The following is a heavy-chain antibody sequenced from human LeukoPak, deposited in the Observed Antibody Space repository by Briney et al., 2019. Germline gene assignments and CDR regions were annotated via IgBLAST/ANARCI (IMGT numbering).Heavy chain of an antibody. V-gene: IGHV4-59*01. J-gene: IGHJ4*02. CDR1: GGSISGAY. Sequence: PSETLSLTCTVSGGSISGAYWGWIRQPPGKRLEWIGYIYYSGTATYNPSLRSRVTLSVDTSKNQLSLKLASVTAADTAVYYCAREHDLYYFDSWGRGTPVTVSS. CDR3: AREHDLYYFDS. D-gene: IGHD1-1*01. CDR2: IYYSGTA.